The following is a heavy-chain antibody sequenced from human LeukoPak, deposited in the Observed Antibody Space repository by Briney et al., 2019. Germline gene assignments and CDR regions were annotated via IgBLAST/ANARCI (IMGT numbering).Heavy chain of an antibody. CDR1: GGSISSGSYY. V-gene: IGHV4-61*02. CDR2: IYASGST. Sequence: SETLSLTCTVSGGSISSGSYYWSWLRQPAGKGLEWIGRIYASGSTNYNPSLKSRVTISVDTSKNQFSLKLSSVTAADTAVYYCARDHSKYYDFWSGYFTWFDPWGQGTLVTVSS. J-gene: IGHJ5*02. CDR3: ARDHSKYYDFWSGYFTWFDP. D-gene: IGHD3-3*01.